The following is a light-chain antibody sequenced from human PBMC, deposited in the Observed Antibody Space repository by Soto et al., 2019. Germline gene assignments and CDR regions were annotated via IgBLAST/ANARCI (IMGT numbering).Light chain of an antibody. CDR1: QNVANY. J-gene: IGKJ1*01. Sequence: EIVQTQSPATLSLSPGERATLSCRASQNVANYLDWYQQKPGQAPRLLIYGASTRATGIPARFSGSGSGTEFTLTISSLQSEDFAVYYCQQYNNWPTWTFGQGTKVDIK. CDR3: QQYNNWPTWT. CDR2: GAS. V-gene: IGKV3-15*01.